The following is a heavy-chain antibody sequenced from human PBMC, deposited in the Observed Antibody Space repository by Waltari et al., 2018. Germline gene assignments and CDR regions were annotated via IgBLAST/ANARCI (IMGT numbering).Heavy chain of an antibody. CDR2: IYHSGST. J-gene: IGHJ2*01. Sequence: QVQLQESGPGLVKPSETLSLTCAVSGYSISSGYYWGWLRQPPGKGLEWIGSIYHSGSTYYNPSLKSRVTISVDTSKNQFSLKLSSVTAADTAVYYCARQSDYEDWYFDLWGRGTLVTVSS. D-gene: IGHD3-22*01. CDR1: GYSISSGYY. V-gene: IGHV4-38-2*01. CDR3: ARQSDYEDWYFDL.